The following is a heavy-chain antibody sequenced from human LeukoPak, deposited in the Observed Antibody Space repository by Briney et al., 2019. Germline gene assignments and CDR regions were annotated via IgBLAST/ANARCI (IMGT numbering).Heavy chain of an antibody. D-gene: IGHD6-19*01. V-gene: IGHV4-59*08. Sequence: PSETLSLTCTVSGGSISSNYWSWIRQPPGKGLEWIGYISYSGSTNYNPSLKSRVTISVDTSKNQFSLKLSSVTAADTAFYFCARRVDQWLGTDYWGQGTLVTVSS. CDR1: GGSISSNY. CDR2: ISYSGST. CDR3: ARRVDQWLGTDY. J-gene: IGHJ4*02.